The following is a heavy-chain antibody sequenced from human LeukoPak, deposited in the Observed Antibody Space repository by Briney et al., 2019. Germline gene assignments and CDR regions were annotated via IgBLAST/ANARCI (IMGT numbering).Heavy chain of an antibody. V-gene: IGHV1-2*02. J-gene: IGHJ4*02. D-gene: IGHD5-12*01. CDR2: INPNSGGT. CDR1: GYTFTDYH. Sequence: ASVRVSCTASGYTFTDYHMHWMRQAPGQGLEWMGWINPNSGGTNYAQTFQGRVTMTRDTSISTAYMELSRLRSDDTAVYYCARAGYGVFDYWGQGTLVTVSS. CDR3: ARAGYGVFDY.